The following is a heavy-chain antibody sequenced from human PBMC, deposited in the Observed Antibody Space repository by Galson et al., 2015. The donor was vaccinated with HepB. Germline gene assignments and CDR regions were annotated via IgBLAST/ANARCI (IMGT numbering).Heavy chain of an antibody. CDR3: TRWGIGYCSSTSCQVYYYYGMDV. CDR1: GFTFSGSA. CDR2: IRSKANSYAT. J-gene: IGHJ6*02. D-gene: IGHD2-2*03. V-gene: IGHV3-73*01. Sequence: SLRLSCAASGFTFSGSAMHWVRQASGKGLEWVGRIRSKANSYATAYAASVKGRFTISRDDSKNTAYLQMNSLKTEDTAVYYCTRWGIGYCSSTSCQVYYYYGMDVWGQGTTVTVSS.